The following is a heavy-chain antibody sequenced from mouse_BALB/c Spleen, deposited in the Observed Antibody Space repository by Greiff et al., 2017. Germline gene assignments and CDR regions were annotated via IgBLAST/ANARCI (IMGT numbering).Heavy chain of an antibody. J-gene: IGHJ4*01. V-gene: IGHV14-4*02. CDR3: NEGDRYDYYYAMDY. CDR2: IDPENGDT. CDR1: GFNIKDYY. Sequence: EVKLMESGAELVRSGASVKLSCTASGFNIKDYYMHWVKQRPEQGLEWIGWIDPENGDTEYAPKFQGKATMTADTSSNTAYLQLSSLTSEDTAVYYCNEGDRYDYYYAMDYWGQGTSVTVSS. D-gene: IGHD2-14*01.